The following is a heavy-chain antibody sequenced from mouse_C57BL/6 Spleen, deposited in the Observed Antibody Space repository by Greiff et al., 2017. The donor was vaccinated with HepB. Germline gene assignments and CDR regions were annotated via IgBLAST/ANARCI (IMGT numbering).Heavy chain of an antibody. CDR2: INYDGSST. CDR3: ARGFYYGSSYDYAMDY. D-gene: IGHD1-1*01. CDR1: GFTFSDYY. V-gene: IGHV5-16*01. Sequence: EVMLVESEGGLVQPGSSMKLSCTASGFTFSDYYMAWVRQVPEKGLEWVANINYDGSSTYYLDSLKSRFIISRDNAKNILYLQMSSLKSEDTATYYCARGFYYGSSYDYAMDYWGQGTSVTVSS. J-gene: IGHJ4*01.